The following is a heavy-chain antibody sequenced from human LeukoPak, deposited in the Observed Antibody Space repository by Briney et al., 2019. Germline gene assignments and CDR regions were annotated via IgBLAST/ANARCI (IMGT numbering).Heavy chain of an antibody. J-gene: IGHJ4*02. V-gene: IGHV4-59*01. CDR1: GGSISSYY. Sequence: SETLSLTCTVSGGSISSYYWSRIRQPPGKGLEWIGYIYYSGSTNYNPSLKSRVTISVDTSKNQFSLKLSSVTAADTAVYYCARIGHEDYYFDYWGQGALLTVSS. CDR3: ARIGHEDYYFDY. CDR2: IYYSGST.